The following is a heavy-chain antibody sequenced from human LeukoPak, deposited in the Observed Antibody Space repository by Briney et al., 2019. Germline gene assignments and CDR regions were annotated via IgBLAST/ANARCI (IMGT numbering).Heavy chain of an antibody. Sequence: PGGSLRLSCAASGFTFSSYAMSWVRQAPGKGLEWVSAISGSGGSTYYADSVKGRFTISRDNSKNTLYLQMNSLRAEDTAVYYCAKHYYDSSGYYYYYYMDVWGKGTTVTVSS. CDR2: ISGSGGST. CDR3: AKHYYDSSGYYYYYYMDV. CDR1: GFTFSSYA. D-gene: IGHD3-22*01. V-gene: IGHV3-23*01. J-gene: IGHJ6*03.